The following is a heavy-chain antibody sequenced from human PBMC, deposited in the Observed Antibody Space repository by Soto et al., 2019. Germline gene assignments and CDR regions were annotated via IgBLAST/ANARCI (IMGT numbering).Heavy chain of an antibody. D-gene: IGHD3-22*01. J-gene: IGHJ4*02. CDR1: GFTFSSYA. V-gene: IGHV3-30-3*01. Sequence: SGGSLRLSCAASGFTFSSYAMHWVRQAPGKGLEWVAVISYDGSNKYYADSVKGRFTISRDNSKNTLYLQMNSLRAEDTAVYYCARDKPDSSGYYYWDYWGQGTLVTVSS. CDR2: ISYDGSNK. CDR3: ARDKPDSSGYYYWDY.